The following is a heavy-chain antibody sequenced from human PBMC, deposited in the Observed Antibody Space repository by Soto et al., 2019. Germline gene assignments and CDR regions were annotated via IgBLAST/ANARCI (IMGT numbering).Heavy chain of an antibody. D-gene: IGHD3-3*01. CDR1: GFTFSSYA. CDR2: ISYDGSNK. Sequence: GGSLRLSCAASGFTFSSYAMHWVRQAPGKGLEWVAVISYDGSNKYYADSVKGRFTISRDNSKNTLYLQMNSLRAEDTAVYYCARDRTLNYDFWSGFDYWGQGTLVTVSS. CDR3: ARDRTLNYDFWSGFDY. J-gene: IGHJ4*02. V-gene: IGHV3-30-3*01.